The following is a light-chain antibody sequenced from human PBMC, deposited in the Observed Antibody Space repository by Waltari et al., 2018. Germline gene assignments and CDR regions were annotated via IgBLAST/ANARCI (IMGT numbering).Light chain of an antibody. J-gene: IGKJ4*01. CDR1: QGISSY. Sequence: DIQLTQSPSFLSASIGHRVTITCRASQGISSYLPWYQQNPGKAPKLLIYAASTLQSGVPARFSGSGSGTEFTLTISSLQPEDFATYYCQELNTYPQSLTFGGGTKVEI. V-gene: IGKV1-9*01. CDR3: QELNTYPQSLT. CDR2: AAS.